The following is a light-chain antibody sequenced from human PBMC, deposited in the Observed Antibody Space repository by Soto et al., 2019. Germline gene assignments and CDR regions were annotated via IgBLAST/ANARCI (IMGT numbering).Light chain of an antibody. J-gene: IGLJ2*01. Sequence: QSALTQPASVSGSPGQSITISCTGTSSDVGGYNYVSWYQQHPGKAPKLMIYDVSNRPSGVSNRFSGSKSGNTASLTISGLQAEDEADHYCSSYTSSSTPYVVFGGGTQLTVL. CDR2: DVS. CDR1: SSDVGGYNY. CDR3: SSYTSSSTPYVV. V-gene: IGLV2-14*01.